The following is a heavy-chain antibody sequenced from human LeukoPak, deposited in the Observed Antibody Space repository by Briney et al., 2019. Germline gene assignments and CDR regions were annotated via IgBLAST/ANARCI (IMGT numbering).Heavy chain of an antibody. V-gene: IGHV3-7*01. Sequence: GGSLRLSCAASAFTFSYYWMNWVRQAPGKGLEWVASIKQDGSEKYYVDPVKGRFTISRGNAKNSLYLQMNSLRVEDTAVYYCARAWGSSGAHFDYWGQGTLVTVSS. CDR2: IKQDGSEK. J-gene: IGHJ4*02. CDR3: ARAWGSSGAHFDY. CDR1: AFTFSYYW. D-gene: IGHD3-22*01.